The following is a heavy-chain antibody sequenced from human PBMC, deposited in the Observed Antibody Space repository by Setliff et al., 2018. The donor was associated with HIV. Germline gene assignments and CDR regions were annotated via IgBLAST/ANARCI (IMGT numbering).Heavy chain of an antibody. V-gene: IGHV1-69*06. Sequence: SVKVSCKASGGTFSSYGIGWVRQAPGQGLEWMGGIIPVFGTSNYAQNFQGTVTITADIPTSTAYMELSSLRSEDTAVYYCARLIKHYDFWSGYYGAYYYYMDVWGTGTTVTVSS. J-gene: IGHJ6*03. D-gene: IGHD3-3*01. CDR2: IIPVFGTS. CDR1: GGTFSSYG. CDR3: ARLIKHYDFWSGYYGAYYYYMDV.